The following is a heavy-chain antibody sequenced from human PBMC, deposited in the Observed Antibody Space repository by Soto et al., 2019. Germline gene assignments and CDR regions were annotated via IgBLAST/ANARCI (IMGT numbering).Heavy chain of an antibody. CDR2: ISSSSSYI. V-gene: IGHV3-21*01. CDR3: ARDGVPAAIFGYYYYYMDV. J-gene: IGHJ6*03. CDR1: GFTFSSYS. D-gene: IGHD2-2*01. Sequence: GGSLRLSCAASGFTFSSYSMNWVRQAPGKGLEWVSSISSSSSYIYYADSVKGRFTISRDNAENSLYLQMNSLRAEDTAVYYCARDGVPAAIFGYYYYYMDVWGKGTTVTVSS.